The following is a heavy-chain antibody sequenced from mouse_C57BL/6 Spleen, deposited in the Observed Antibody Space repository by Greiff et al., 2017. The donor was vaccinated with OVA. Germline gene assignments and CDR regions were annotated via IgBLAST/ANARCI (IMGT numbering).Heavy chain of an antibody. CDR3: TRLAHYYGSSYDGYFDV. D-gene: IGHD1-1*01. V-gene: IGHV5-9-1*02. Sequence: EVKLVESGGGLVKPGGSLKLSCAASGFTFSSYAMSWVRQTPEKRLEWVAYISSGGDYIYYADTVKGRFTISRDNARNTLYLQMSSLKSEDTAMYYCTRLAHYYGSSYDGYFDVWGTGTTVTVSS. CDR1: GFTFSSYA. CDR2: ISSGGDYI. J-gene: IGHJ1*03.